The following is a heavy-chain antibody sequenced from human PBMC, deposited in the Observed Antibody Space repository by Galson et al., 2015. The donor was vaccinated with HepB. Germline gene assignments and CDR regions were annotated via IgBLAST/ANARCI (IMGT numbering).Heavy chain of an antibody. CDR3: ARHHCAPGGDCYVSYFDH. J-gene: IGHJ4*02. CDR1: GGPISRSGDY. CDR2: IPYSGST. Sequence: SETLSLTCTVFGGPISRSGDYWGWIRQPPGKGLEWIMSIPYSGSTYYNPSLRSRLTKSVDASKNEFSLTLSSVTAADTAVYYCARHHCAPGGDCYVSYFDHWGQGILVTVSS. V-gene: IGHV4-39*01. D-gene: IGHD2-21*02.